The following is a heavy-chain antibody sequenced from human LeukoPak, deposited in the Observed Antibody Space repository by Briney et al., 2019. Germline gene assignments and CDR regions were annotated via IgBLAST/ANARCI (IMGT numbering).Heavy chain of an antibody. D-gene: IGHD3-22*01. CDR3: ARSSDSSGYYDYFDY. CDR2: IYPGDSDT. Sequence: GESLKISCKGSGYSFTSYWIGWVRQMPGKGLEWIGIIYPGDSDTRYSPSFQGQVNISSDESISTAYLQWGNLKASDTAMYYCARSSDSSGYYDYFDYWGQGTLLTVSS. J-gene: IGHJ4*02. CDR1: GYSFTSYW. V-gene: IGHV5-51*01.